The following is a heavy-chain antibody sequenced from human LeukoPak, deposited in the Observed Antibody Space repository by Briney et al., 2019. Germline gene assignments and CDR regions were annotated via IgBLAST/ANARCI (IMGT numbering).Heavy chain of an antibody. CDR2: ISGSGGST. V-gene: IGHV3-23*01. D-gene: IGHD3-3*01. J-gene: IGHJ4*02. CDR1: GFTFSSYA. CDR3: AKDHRSITIFGAGDY. Sequence: GGSLRLSCAASGFTFSSYAMSWVRQAPGKGLEWVSAISGSGGSTYYADSVKGRFTISRDNSKNTLYLQMNSLRAEDTAVYYCAKDHRSITIFGAGDYWGQGTLVTVSS.